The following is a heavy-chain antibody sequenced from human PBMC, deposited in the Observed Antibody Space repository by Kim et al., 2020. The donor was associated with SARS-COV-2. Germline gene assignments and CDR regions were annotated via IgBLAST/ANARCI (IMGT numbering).Heavy chain of an antibody. CDR1: GGSISSSSYY. V-gene: IGHV4-39*01. D-gene: IGHD3-10*01. J-gene: IGHJ6*02. Sequence: SETLSLTCTVSGGSISSSSYYWGWIRQPPGKGLEWIGSIYYSGSTYYNPSLKSRVTISVDTSKNQFSLKLSSVTAAATDVYYCARHAELWFGGVLPGMDVWGQGTTVTVSS. CDR2: IYYSGST. CDR3: ARHAELWFGGVLPGMDV.